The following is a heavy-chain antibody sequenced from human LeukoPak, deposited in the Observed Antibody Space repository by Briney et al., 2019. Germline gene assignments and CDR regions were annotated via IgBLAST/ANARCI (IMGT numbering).Heavy chain of an antibody. CDR1: GGSISSGGYY. Sequence: SETLSLTCIVSGGSISSGGYYWSWIRQHPGKGLEWIGYIYYSGSTYYNPSLKSRVTISVDTSKNQFSLKLSSVTAADTAVYYCARAQSYDSSGNFDYWGQGTLVTVSS. CDR2: IYYSGST. V-gene: IGHV4-31*03. CDR3: ARAQSYDSSGNFDY. D-gene: IGHD3-22*01. J-gene: IGHJ4*02.